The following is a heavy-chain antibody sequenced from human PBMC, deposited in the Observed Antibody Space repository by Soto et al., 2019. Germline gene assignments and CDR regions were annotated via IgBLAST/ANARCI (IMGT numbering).Heavy chain of an antibody. CDR2: ISTYNGDA. J-gene: IGHJ6*02. D-gene: IGHD6-6*01. Sequence: QAQLEQSGAEVKKPGASVKVSCKSSGYTFSTSGISWVRQAPGQGLEWMGWISTYNGDANYAQRFQGRVTMTTDTSXSTTFRELRSPSSDDTAVYYCAREGPRPYYYYGMDVWGQGTTVTVSS. V-gene: IGHV1-18*01. CDR3: AREGPRPYYYYGMDV. CDR1: GYTFSTSG.